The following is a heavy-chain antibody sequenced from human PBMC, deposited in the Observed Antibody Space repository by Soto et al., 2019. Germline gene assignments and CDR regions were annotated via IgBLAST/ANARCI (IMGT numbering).Heavy chain of an antibody. D-gene: IGHD6-6*01. Sequence: QVQLVQSGAEVKKPGASVKASCKASGYTFTSYYMHWVRQAPGQGLEWMGIINPSGGSTSYAQKFQGRVTMTRDTSTRTVYMELSSLRSEDTAVYYCASGSSSYPYYFDYWGQGTLVTVSS. CDR1: GYTFTSYY. CDR2: INPSGGST. V-gene: IGHV1-46*01. J-gene: IGHJ4*02. CDR3: ASGSSSYPYYFDY.